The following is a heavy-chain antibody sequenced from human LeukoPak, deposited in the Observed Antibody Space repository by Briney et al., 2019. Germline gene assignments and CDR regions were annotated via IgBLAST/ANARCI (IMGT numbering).Heavy chain of an antibody. V-gene: IGHV3-48*01. CDR2: ISSSSSTI. Sequence: PGGSLRLSCAASGFTFSSYSMNWVRLAPGKGLEWVSYISSSSSTIYYADSVRGRFTISRDNAKNSLYLQMNSLRAEDTAVYYCAREAAISGLDYYYYYMDVWGKGTTVTVSS. D-gene: IGHD6-25*01. J-gene: IGHJ6*03. CDR3: AREAAISGLDYYYYYMDV. CDR1: GFTFSSYS.